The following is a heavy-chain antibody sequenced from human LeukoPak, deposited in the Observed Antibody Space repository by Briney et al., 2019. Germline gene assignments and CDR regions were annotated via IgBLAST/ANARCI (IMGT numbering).Heavy chain of an antibody. V-gene: IGHV3-23*01. J-gene: IGHJ3*01. CDR1: GFTFGSYA. D-gene: IGHD2-21*02. CDR2: ISASDGST. Sequence: GGSLRLSCAASGFTFGSYAMGWVRQAPGKGLQWVSTISASDGSTFYADSVKGRFTISRDNSENTLFLQMSSLRGDDTAVYYCAKRWATTAATDAFGLWGQGTMVTVSS. CDR3: AKRWATTAATDAFGL.